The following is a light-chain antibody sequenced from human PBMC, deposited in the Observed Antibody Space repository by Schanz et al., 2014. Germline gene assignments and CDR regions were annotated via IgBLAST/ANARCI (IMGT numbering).Light chain of an antibody. CDR2: DVT. J-gene: IGLJ3*02. CDR1: SSDIGGYNY. V-gene: IGLV2-14*03. CDR3: SSYTSSSLWV. Sequence: QSALTQPASVSGSPGQSITISCTGTSSDIGGYNYVSWYQEYPGKAPKLIIYDVTNRPSGVSNRFSGSKSGNTASLTISGLQAEDEADYYCSSYTSSSLWVFGGGTKLTVL.